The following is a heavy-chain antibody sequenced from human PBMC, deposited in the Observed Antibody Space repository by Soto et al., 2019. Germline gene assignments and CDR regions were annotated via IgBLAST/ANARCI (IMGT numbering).Heavy chain of an antibody. J-gene: IGHJ4*02. D-gene: IGHD6-13*01. CDR3: ARQIYDSGTGPNFQYYFDS. V-gene: IGHV5-10-1*01. CDR2: IDPSDSQT. CDR1: GYSFAGYW. Sequence: GEPLKISCNGSGYSFAGYWIAWVRQKPWKGLEWMGRIDPSDSQTYYSPSFRGHVTISVTKSITTVFLQWSSLRASDTAMYYCARQIYDSGTGPNFQYYFDSWGQGTPVTVSS.